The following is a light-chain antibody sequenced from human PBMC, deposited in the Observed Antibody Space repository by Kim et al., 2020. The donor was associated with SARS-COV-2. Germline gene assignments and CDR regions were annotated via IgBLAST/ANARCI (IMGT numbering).Light chain of an antibody. CDR2: KDS. CDR1: ALPKQY. Sequence: SPGQTARITCPGDALPKQYAYWYQQKPGQAPVLVIYKDSERPSGIPERFSGSSSGTTVTLTISGVQAEDEADYYCQSADSSGTYYVFGTGTKVTVL. CDR3: QSADSSGTYYV. J-gene: IGLJ1*01. V-gene: IGLV3-25*03.